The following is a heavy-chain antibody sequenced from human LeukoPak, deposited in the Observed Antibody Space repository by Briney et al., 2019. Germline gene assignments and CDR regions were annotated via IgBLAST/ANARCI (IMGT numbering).Heavy chain of an antibody. D-gene: IGHD1-26*01. CDR1: GFTFSSYD. J-gene: IGHJ4*02. Sequence: GGSLRLSCAASGFTFSSYDMTWVRQAPGKGLEWVANIKQDGSEKYYVDSVKGRFTISRDNAKNSLYLQMNSLRAEDTAVYYCARDGIAFDYWGQGTLVTVSS. CDR3: ARDGIAFDY. V-gene: IGHV3-7*01. CDR2: IKQDGSEK.